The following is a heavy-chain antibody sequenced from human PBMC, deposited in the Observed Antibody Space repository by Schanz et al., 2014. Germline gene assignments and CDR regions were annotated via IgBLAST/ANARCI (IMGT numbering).Heavy chain of an antibody. CDR2: IGPASDP. J-gene: IGHJ6*03. Sequence: EVQLVESGGGLVQPGGSLRLSCAASGFTFSNYDMHWVRQAIGKGLEWVSGIGPASDPYYAGSVKGRFTVSRDNNWKTLSLQMNSLRSDDTAIYHCARENSSGYSPAVTYYIDVWGKGTTVTVSS. D-gene: IGHD3-22*01. CDR1: GFTFSNYD. V-gene: IGHV3-13*05. CDR3: ARENSSGYSPAVTYYIDV.